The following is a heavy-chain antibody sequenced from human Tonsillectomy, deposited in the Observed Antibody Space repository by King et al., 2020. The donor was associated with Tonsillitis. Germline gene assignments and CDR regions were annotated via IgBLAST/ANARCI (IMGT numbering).Heavy chain of an antibody. D-gene: IGHD3-10*01. CDR2: ISYDGSNK. CDR3: AREFEGFDP. V-gene: IGHV3-30-3*01. Sequence: VQLVESGGGVVQPGRSLRLSCAASGFTLSSYAMHWVRQAPGKGLEWLAVISYDGSNKYYPDSVKGRFTISRDNSKNTLYLQMNSLRGEDTAVYYCAREFEGFDPWGQGTLVTVSS. J-gene: IGHJ5*02. CDR1: GFTLSSYA.